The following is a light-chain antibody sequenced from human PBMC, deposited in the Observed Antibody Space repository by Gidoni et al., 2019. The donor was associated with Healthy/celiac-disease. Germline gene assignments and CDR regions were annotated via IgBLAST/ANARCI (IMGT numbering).Light chain of an antibody. CDR2: EVS. CDR1: SSDVGGYNY. V-gene: IGLV2-14*01. Sequence: QSALTQPASVSGSPGQSITISCTGTSSDVGGYNYVSWYQQHPGKAPKLMIYEVSNRPSGVSKRFAGSKSGNTASRTISGLQAEDEADYYCSSYTSSSMVFGGGTKLTVL. CDR3: SSYTSSSMV. J-gene: IGLJ2*01.